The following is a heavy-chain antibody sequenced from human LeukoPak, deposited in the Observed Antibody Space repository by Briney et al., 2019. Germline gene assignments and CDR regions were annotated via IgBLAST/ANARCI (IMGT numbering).Heavy chain of an antibody. CDR1: GFTFSSYS. V-gene: IGHV3-21*01. D-gene: IGHD3-22*01. CDR2: ISSSSSYI. CDR3: ARVSDSSGYVYYYGMDV. J-gene: IGHJ6*02. Sequence: MPGGSLRLSCAASGFTFSSYSMNWVRQAPGKGLEWVSSISSSSSYIYYADSVKGRFTISGDNAKNSLYLQMNSLRAEDTAVYYCARVSDSSGYVYYYGMDVWGQGTTVTVSS.